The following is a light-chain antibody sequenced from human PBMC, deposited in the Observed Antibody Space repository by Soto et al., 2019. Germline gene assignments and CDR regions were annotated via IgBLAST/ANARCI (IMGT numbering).Light chain of an antibody. V-gene: IGKV1-8*01. CDR2: AAS. CDR1: QYITSY. CDR3: QQYYSYPRT. J-gene: IGKJ1*01. Sequence: IRVTQSPASLSASTGDRVTITCRASQYITSYLAWYQQKPGKAPKLLIYAASTLQSGVPSRFSGSGSGTDFTLTITCLQSEDCATYYCQQYYSYPRTFGQVTKVDIK.